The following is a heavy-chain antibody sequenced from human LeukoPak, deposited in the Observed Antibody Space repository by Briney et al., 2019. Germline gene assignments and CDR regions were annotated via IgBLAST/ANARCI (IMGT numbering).Heavy chain of an antibody. J-gene: IGHJ4*02. CDR3: ARGKYGSYFIDY. V-gene: IGHV3-11*06. CDR2: ISGSSYYI. D-gene: IGHD1-26*01. CDR1: GFTFSDYY. Sequence: PGGSLRLSCAASGFTFSDYYMSWIRLAPGKGLEWVSSISGSSYYIYYADSVRGRFTISRDNAKNSVYLQMNSLRAEDTAVYYCARGKYGSYFIDYWGQGTLVTVSS.